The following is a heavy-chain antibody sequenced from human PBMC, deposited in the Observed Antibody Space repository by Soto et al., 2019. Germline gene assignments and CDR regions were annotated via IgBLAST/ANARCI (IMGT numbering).Heavy chain of an antibody. CDR2: IDGSGGIT. CDR1: GFTFGTTD. D-gene: IGHD3-10*01. CDR3: VKNSGWLNT. J-gene: IGHJ5*02. V-gene: IGHV3-23*01. Sequence: PGGSLRLSCAASGFTFGTTDMSWVRQAPGEGLEWVSTIDGSGGITYYADSVKGRFTISRDNSRNTVYLQMHSLRGEDTALYYCVKNSGWLNTWGQG.